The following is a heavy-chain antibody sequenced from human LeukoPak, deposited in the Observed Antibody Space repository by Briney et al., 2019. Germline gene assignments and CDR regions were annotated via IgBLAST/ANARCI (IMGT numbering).Heavy chain of an antibody. J-gene: IGHJ4*02. CDR2: ISSSGSTI. V-gene: IGHV3-48*04. Sequence: GGSLRLSCAASAFTFSSYSMNWVRQAPGKGLEWVSYISSSGSTIYYADSVKGRFTISRDNAKNALYLQMNSLRAEETAVYYCAREGGYYYDSSGYYYWGQGTLVTVSS. CDR1: AFTFSSYS. D-gene: IGHD3-22*01. CDR3: AREGGYYYDSSGYYY.